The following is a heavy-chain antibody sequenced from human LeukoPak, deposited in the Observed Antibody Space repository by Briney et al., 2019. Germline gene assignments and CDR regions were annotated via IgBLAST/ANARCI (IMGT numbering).Heavy chain of an antibody. CDR1: GFTFSTYW. V-gene: IGHV3-74*01. D-gene: IGHD1-1*01. Sequence: GGSLRLSCAASGFTFSTYWMHWVRQAPGKGLVWVSRIKSDGSRTSYADSVKGRFTISRDNAKNSLYLQMNSLRAEDTAVYYCARGTTGTFYFYYFFMDVWGKGTTVTISS. CDR3: ARGTTGTFYFYYFFMDV. J-gene: IGHJ6*03. CDR2: IKSDGSRT.